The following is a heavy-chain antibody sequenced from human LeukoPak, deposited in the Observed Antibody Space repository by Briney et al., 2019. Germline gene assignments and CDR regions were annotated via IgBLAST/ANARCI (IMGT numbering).Heavy chain of an antibody. D-gene: IGHD2-2*01. CDR2: INWNSGSI. CDR3: VKDVSSTVYYWCGMDV. V-gene: IGHV3-9*01. J-gene: IGHJ6*02. Sequence: GGSLRLSCAASGFTLDDSAMHWVRQAPGKGLEWVSGINWNSGSIAYVDSVKGRFTISRDNARNSLYLQMDSLRPEDTALYYCVKDVSSTVYYWCGMDVWGQGTTVTVSS. CDR1: GFTLDDSA.